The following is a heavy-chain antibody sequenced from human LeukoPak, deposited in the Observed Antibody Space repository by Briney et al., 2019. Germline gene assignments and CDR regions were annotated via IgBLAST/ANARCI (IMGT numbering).Heavy chain of an antibody. V-gene: IGHV3-48*02. CDR1: GFTFSSYS. D-gene: IGHD1-26*01. Sequence: GGSLRLSGAATGFTFSSYSMNWVRQAPGKGLEWVSYISSSGGDTYYADSVKGRFTISRDNAQNSLSLQMNGLRDEDTAVYHCARSRSGNYFDNWGQGTLVSVSS. J-gene: IGHJ4*02. CDR3: ARSRSGNYFDN. CDR2: ISSSGGDT.